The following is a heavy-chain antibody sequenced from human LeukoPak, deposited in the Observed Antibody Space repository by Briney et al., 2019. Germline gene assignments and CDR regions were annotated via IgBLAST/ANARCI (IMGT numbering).Heavy chain of an antibody. D-gene: IGHD3-3*01. J-gene: IGHJ4*02. CDR2: IYYSGST. Sequence: ASETLSFTCTVSSVSISTYYWSWIRQPPGKGLEWIAYIYYSGSTNYNPSLQSRVTISVDTSKNQFSLKLSSVTAADTAVYYCARDFNDFWSVYIDYWGQGTLVTVSS. CDR3: ARDFNDFWSVYIDY. V-gene: IGHV4-59*12. CDR1: SVSISTYY.